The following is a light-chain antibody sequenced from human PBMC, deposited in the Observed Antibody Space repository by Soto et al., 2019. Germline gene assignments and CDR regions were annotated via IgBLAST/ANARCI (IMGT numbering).Light chain of an antibody. Sequence: DIQMTQSPSTLSASLANRVIISCRASQTISNWLAWYHQEPGKAPNVLIFDASSLDGGVPSRFSGRRSGTDFTLTISSLQPSDFATYYCQQYNTYPLTFGGGTKVDIK. J-gene: IGKJ4*01. CDR2: DAS. CDR1: QTISNW. V-gene: IGKV1-5*01. CDR3: QQYNTYPLT.